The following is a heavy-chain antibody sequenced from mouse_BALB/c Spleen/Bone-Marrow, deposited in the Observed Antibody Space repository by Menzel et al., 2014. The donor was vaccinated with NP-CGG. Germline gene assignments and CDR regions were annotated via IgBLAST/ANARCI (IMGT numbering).Heavy chain of an antibody. CDR3: ARGGITTVVPYSMDY. D-gene: IGHD1-1*01. CDR1: GYAFTNYL. J-gene: IGHJ4*01. CDR2: IDPRSGGT. V-gene: IGHV1-54*03. Sequence: QVQLQQSGAELVRPGTSVKVSCKASGYAFTNYLIGWVKRRPGQGLEWIGVIDPRSGGTDYNEKFKGKAPLTADKSSSTAYMQLNSLTSGDSAVYFCARGGITTVVPYSMDYWGQGTSVTVSS.